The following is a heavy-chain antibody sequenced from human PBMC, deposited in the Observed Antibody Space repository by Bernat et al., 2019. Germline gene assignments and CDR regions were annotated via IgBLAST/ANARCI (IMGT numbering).Heavy chain of an antibody. Sequence: QVQLVQSGAEVKKPGASVKVSCKASGGTFSSYAISWVRQAPGQGLEWMGWISAYNGNTNYAQKLQGRVTMTTDTSTSTAYMELRSLRSDDTAVYYCARVYGGWYDTNWFDPWGQGTLVTVSS. J-gene: IGHJ5*02. V-gene: IGHV1-18*01. D-gene: IGHD6-19*01. CDR2: ISAYNGNT. CDR1: GGTFSSYA. CDR3: ARVYGGWYDTNWFDP.